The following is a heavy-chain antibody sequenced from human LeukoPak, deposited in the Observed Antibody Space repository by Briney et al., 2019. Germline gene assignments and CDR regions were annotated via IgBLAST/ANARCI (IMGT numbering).Heavy chain of an antibody. D-gene: IGHD3-22*01. V-gene: IGHV3-53*04. J-gene: IGHJ4*02. CDR1: GFTVSSNY. CDR2: IYSGGNT. CDR3: ARMRFYDSGGYPNFDY. Sequence: GGSLRLSCAASGFTVSSNYMSWVRQAPGKGLEWVSVIYSGGNTYYADSVEGRFTISRHNSKNTLYLQMNSLRAEDTAVYYCARMRFYDSGGYPNFDYWGQGTLVTVSS.